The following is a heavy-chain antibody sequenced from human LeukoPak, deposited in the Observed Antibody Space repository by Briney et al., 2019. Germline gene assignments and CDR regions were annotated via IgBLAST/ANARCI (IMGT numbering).Heavy chain of an antibody. V-gene: IGHV4-61*01. J-gene: IGHJ4*02. CDR1: GGSISSSNYY. Sequence: PSETLSLTCTVSGGSISSSNYYWSWIRQPPGKGLEWIGYIYYSGSTNYNPSLKSRVTISVDTSKNQFSLKLSSVTAADTAVYYCARVASDSSGWYPTDYWGQGTLVTVSS. CDR2: IYYSGST. CDR3: ARVASDSSGWYPTDY. D-gene: IGHD6-19*01.